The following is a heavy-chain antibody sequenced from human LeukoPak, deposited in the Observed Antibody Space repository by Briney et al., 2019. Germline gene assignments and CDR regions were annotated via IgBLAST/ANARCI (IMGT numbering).Heavy chain of an antibody. Sequence: SETLSLTCTVSGGSISSYYWSWIRQPPGKGLEWIGYIYYSGSTNYNPSLKSRVTISVDTSKNQFSLKLSSVTAADTAVYYCASSTVVTRNAFDIWGQGTMVTVSS. CDR1: GGSISSYY. V-gene: IGHV4-59*08. CDR3: ASSTVVTRNAFDI. J-gene: IGHJ3*02. CDR2: IYYSGST. D-gene: IGHD4-23*01.